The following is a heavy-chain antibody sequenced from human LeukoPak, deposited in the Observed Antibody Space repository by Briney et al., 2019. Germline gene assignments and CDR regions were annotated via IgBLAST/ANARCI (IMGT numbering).Heavy chain of an antibody. Sequence: GESLKISCKGSGYSFTSYWIVWVRQMPRKGLEWMGIIYPGDSDTRYSPSFQGQVTISADKSINTAYLQWSSLKASDTAIYYCARRVGDYQRSWFDPWGQGTLVTVSS. CDR3: ARRVGDYQRSWFDP. CDR1: GYSFTSYW. V-gene: IGHV5-51*01. CDR2: IYPGDSDT. J-gene: IGHJ5*02. D-gene: IGHD4-17*01.